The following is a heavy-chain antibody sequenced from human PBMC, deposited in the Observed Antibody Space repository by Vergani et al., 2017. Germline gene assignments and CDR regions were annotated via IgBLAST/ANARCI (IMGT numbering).Heavy chain of an antibody. CDR2: INPSGGST. CDR3: ARGRNRSGGSSSSWFDP. D-gene: IGHD2-15*01. V-gene: IGHV1-46*01. J-gene: IGHJ5*02. Sequence: QVQLVQSGAEVKKPGASVKVSCKASRYTFTSYYMHWVRQAPGQGLEWMGIINPSGGSTSYAQKFQGRVTMTRDTSSSTVYMELSSLRSEDTAVYYCARGRNRSGGSSSSWFDPWGQGTLVTVSS. CDR1: RYTFTSYY.